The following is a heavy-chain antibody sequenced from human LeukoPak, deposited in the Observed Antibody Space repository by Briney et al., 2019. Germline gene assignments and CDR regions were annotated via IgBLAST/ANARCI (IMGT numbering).Heavy chain of an antibody. CDR3: AKDEAGYCSSTSCYYYYYGMDV. CDR1: GFTFSSYG. Sequence: PGRSLRLSCAASGFTFSSYGMHWVRQAPGKGLEWVAVISYDGSNKYYADSVKGRFTISRDNSKNTLYLQMNSLRAEDTAVYYCAKDEAGYCSSTSCYYYYYGMDVWRQGTTVTVPS. J-gene: IGHJ6*02. V-gene: IGHV3-30*18. CDR2: ISYDGSNK. D-gene: IGHD2-2*01.